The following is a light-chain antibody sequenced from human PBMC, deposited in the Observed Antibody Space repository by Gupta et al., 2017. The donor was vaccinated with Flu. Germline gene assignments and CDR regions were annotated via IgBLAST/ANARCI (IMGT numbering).Light chain of an antibody. Sequence: SPSSLSASVGDRVTITCRASQGISNNLAWYQQKPGKDPKLLIYGASTGQSGIPSRFGGSGSGTDFTLTISSLQPEDVASYYCQKYKSAPLTFGHGTNVDIK. J-gene: IGKJ3*01. V-gene: IGKV1-27*01. CDR1: QGISNN. CDR3: QKYKSAPLT. CDR2: GAS.